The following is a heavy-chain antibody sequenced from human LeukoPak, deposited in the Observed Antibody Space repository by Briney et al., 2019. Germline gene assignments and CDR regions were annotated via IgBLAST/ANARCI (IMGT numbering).Heavy chain of an antibody. Sequence: PGPTLVNPTQTLTLTCTFSGFSLSTSGMRVSWIRQPPGKALEWLARIDWDDDKFYSTSLKTRLTISKDTSKNQVVLTMTNMDPVDTATYYCARIGVSSSWYEDAFDIWGQGTMVTVSS. CDR3: ARIGVSSSWYEDAFDI. CDR2: IDWDDDK. V-gene: IGHV2-70*04. J-gene: IGHJ3*02. D-gene: IGHD6-13*01. CDR1: GFSLSTSGMR.